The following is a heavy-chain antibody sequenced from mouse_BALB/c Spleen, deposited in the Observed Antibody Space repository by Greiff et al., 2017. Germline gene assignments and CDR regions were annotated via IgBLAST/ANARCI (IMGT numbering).Heavy chain of an antibody. J-gene: IGHJ4*01. CDR1: GYTFTSYW. CDR3: TRDGYYADAMDY. V-gene: IGHV1-69*02. D-gene: IGHD2-3*01. CDR2: IYPSDSYT. Sequence: QVQLQQPGAELVRPGASVKLSCKASGYTFTSYWINWVKQRPGQGLEWIGNIYPSDSYTNYNQKFKDKATLTVDKSSSTAYMQLSSPTSEDSAVYYCTRDGYYADAMDYWGQGTSVTVSS.